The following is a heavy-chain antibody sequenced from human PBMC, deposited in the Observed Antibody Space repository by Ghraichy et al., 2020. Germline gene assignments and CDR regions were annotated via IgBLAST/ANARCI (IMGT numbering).Heavy chain of an antibody. Sequence: GGSLRLSWAACGFTFSTYWMNWVRQAPGKGLEWVANIKQGGSEKYYADSVKGRFTISRDNAKNSLYLQMNSLRAEDTAVYYCARAVHGLGANYFDYWGQGTLVTVSS. J-gene: IGHJ4*02. V-gene: IGHV3-7*01. CDR3: ARAVHGLGANYFDY. CDR2: IKQGGSEK. CDR1: GFTFSTYW. D-gene: IGHD3-16*01.